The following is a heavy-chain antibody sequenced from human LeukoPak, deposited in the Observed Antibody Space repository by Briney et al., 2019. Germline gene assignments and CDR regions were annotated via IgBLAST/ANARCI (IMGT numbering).Heavy chain of an antibody. Sequence: PSETLSLTCAVYGGSFSGYYWSWIRQPPGKGLEWIGEINHSGSTNYNPSLKSRVTISVDTSKNQFSLKLSSVTAADTAVNYCARGRTGYQLLPTKKDYSYYYMDVWDKGTTVTVSS. CDR3: ARGRTGYQLLPTKKDYSYYYMDV. V-gene: IGHV4-34*01. D-gene: IGHD2-2*01. CDR2: INHSGST. CDR1: GGSFSGYY. J-gene: IGHJ6*03.